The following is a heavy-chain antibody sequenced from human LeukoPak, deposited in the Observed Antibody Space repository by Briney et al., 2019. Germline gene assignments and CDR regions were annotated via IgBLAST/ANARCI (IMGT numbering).Heavy chain of an antibody. V-gene: IGHV3-30*04. CDR2: ISYDGSNK. Sequence: GGSLRLSCAGSGFTFSSYPLHWVRQAPGKGLEWVAVISYDGSNKYYADSVKGRFTISRDNSKNTLYLQMNSLRAEDTAVYYCAKDRYDILTGYQGLDYWGQGTLVTVSS. CDR3: AKDRYDILTGYQGLDY. J-gene: IGHJ4*02. D-gene: IGHD3-9*01. CDR1: GFTFSSYP.